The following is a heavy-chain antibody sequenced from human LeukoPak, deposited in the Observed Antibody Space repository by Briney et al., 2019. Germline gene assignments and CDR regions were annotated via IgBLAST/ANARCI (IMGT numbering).Heavy chain of an antibody. CDR1: GYTFTSYG. Sequence: ASVKVSCKASGYTFTSYGISWVRQAPGQGLEWMGWISAYNGDTNYAQEFQGRVTMTTDTSTSTGYMELRSLTSDDTAVYYCARDLKRTVGATTASDYWGQGTLVTVSS. CDR3: ARDLKRTVGATTASDY. J-gene: IGHJ4*02. CDR2: ISAYNGDT. D-gene: IGHD1-26*01. V-gene: IGHV1-18*01.